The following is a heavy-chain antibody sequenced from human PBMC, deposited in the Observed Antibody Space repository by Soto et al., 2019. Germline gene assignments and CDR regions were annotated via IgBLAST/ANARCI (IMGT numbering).Heavy chain of an antibody. V-gene: IGHV1-8*01. CDR1: GYTFTRYD. D-gene: IGHD1-26*01. J-gene: IGHJ4*02. Sequence: QVQLVQSGSEVKKPGASVKVSCKASGYTFTRYDINWVRQASGQGLEWMGWMNPYTGKTGYAQKFRGRVTMTGNTSLGTAYMEMSSLRSDDTSVYVCTRRKERSGPNYFDLWGQGTRVTVSS. CDR2: MNPYTGKT. CDR3: TRRKERSGPNYFDL.